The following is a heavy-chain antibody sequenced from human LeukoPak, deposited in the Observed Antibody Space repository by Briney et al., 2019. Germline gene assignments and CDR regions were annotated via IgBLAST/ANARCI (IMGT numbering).Heavy chain of an antibody. Sequence: ASVKVSCKASGYTFTSYYMHWVRQAPGQGLEWMGIINPSGGSTSYAQKFQGRVTMTRDTSTSTVYMELSSLRSEDTAVYYCARNKWNYYDSSGYYFFDYWDQGTLVTVSS. CDR1: GYTFTSYY. D-gene: IGHD3-22*01. J-gene: IGHJ4*02. V-gene: IGHV1-46*01. CDR2: INPSGGST. CDR3: ARNKWNYYDSSGYYFFDY.